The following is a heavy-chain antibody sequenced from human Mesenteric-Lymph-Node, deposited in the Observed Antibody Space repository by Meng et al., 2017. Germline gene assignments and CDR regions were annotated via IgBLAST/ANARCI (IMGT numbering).Heavy chain of an antibody. CDR2: IYYSGST. V-gene: IGHV4-31*01. Sequence: AQLQEAGPGLVKPSQTLSLTCTVSGGSISSGGYYWSWIRQHPGKGLEWIGYIYYSGSTYYNPSLKSLVTISVDTSKNQFSLKLSSVTAADTAVYYCARGFRGAFDIWGQGTMVTVSS. CDR3: ARGFRGAFDI. D-gene: IGHD3-10*01. CDR1: GGSISSGGYY. J-gene: IGHJ3*02.